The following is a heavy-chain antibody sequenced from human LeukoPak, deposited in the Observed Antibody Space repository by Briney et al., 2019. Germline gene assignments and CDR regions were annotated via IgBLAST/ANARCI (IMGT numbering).Heavy chain of an antibody. D-gene: IGHD3-22*01. CDR1: GFIFDDYA. CDR3: ARDGYSIGYFYDL. CDR2: IRSDASSI. Sequence: GGSLRLSCAAPGFIFDDYAIHWVRQAPGKGPEWVSSIRSDASSIYYADSVKGRFTISRDNAKNSVFLQMNSLRAGDTAVYYCARDGYSIGYFYDLWGQGTLVTVSS. J-gene: IGHJ4*02. V-gene: IGHV3-21*01.